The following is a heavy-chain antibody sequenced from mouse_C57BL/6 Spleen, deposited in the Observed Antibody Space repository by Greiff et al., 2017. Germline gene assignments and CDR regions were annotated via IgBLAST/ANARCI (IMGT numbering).Heavy chain of an antibody. CDR3: ARRTTVVATDYAMDY. CDR1: GFTFSSYG. Sequence: EVKLVESGGDLVKPGGSLKLSCAASGFTFSSYGMSWVRQTPDKRLEWVATISSGGSYTYYPDSVKGRFTISRDNAKNTLYLQMSSLKSEDTAMYYCARRTTVVATDYAMDYWGQRTSVTVSS. V-gene: IGHV5-6*02. J-gene: IGHJ4*01. CDR2: ISSGGSYT. D-gene: IGHD1-1*01.